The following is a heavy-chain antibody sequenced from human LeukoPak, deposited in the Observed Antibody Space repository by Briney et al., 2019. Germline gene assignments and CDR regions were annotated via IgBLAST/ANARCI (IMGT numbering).Heavy chain of an antibody. J-gene: IGHJ6*03. D-gene: IGHD6-13*01. CDR1: GFTVSSNY. CDR3: ARLNPYSSSWYYYYYYMDV. CDR2: IYSGGST. V-gene: IGHV3-53*01. Sequence: GGSLRLSCAASGFTVSSNYMSWVRQAPGKGLEWVSVIYSGGSTYYADSVKGRFTISRDNSKNTLYLQMNSLRAEDTAVYYCARLNPYSSSWYYYYYYMDVWGKGTTVTISS.